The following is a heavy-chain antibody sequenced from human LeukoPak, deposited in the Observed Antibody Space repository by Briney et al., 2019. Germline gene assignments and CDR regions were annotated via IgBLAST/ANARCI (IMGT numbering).Heavy chain of an antibody. D-gene: IGHD2-2*01. CDR3: ARVLGYCSSTSCYLYYYYYGMDV. V-gene: IGHV4-31*03. CDR2: INHSGST. CDR1: GGSISSGGYY. Sequence: PSQTLSLTCTVSGGSISSGGYYWSWIRQHPGKGLEWIGEINHSGSTNYNPSLKSRVTISVDTSKNQFSLKLSSVTAADTAVYYCARVLGYCSSTSCYLYYYYYGMDVWGQGTTVTVSS. J-gene: IGHJ6*02.